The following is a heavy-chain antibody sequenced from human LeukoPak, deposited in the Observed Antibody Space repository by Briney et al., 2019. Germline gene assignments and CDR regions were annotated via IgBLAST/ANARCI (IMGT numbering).Heavy chain of an antibody. Sequence: GGSLRLSCAASGFTFSSYEMNWVRQAPGKGLEWVSYISSSGSTIYYADSVKGRFTISRDNAKNSLYLQMNSLRVEDTAVYYCAREPGYGGNGGYFDYWGQGTLVTVSS. D-gene: IGHD4-23*01. J-gene: IGHJ4*02. CDR1: GFTFSSYE. V-gene: IGHV3-48*03. CDR3: AREPGYGGNGGYFDY. CDR2: ISSSGSTI.